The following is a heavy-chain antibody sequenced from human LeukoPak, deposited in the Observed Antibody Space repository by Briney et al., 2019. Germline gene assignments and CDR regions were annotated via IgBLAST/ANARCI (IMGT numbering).Heavy chain of an antibody. J-gene: IGHJ4*02. CDR1: GYSISSGYY. V-gene: IGHV4-38-2*02. Sequence: PSETLSLTCTVSGYSISSGYYWGWIRQPPGEGLEWIGSIYHSGSTYYNPSLKSRVTISVDTSKNQFSLKLSSVTAADTAVYYCARHRGPYSSRWYAVDYWGQGTLVTVSS. D-gene: IGHD6-13*01. CDR2: IYHSGST. CDR3: ARHRGPYSSRWYAVDY.